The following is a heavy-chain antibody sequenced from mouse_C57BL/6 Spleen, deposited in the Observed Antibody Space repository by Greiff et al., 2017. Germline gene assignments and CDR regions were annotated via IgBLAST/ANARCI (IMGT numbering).Heavy chain of an antibody. V-gene: IGHV1-55*01. CDR2: IYPGSGST. CDR1: GYTFTSYW. CDR3: ARGRNYGAGTFWYFDV. D-gene: IGHD2-1*01. J-gene: IGHJ1*03. Sequence: QVQLQQSGAELVKPGASVKMSCKASGYTFTSYWITWVKQRPGQGLEWIGDIYPGSGSTNYNEKFKSKDTLTVDTSSSTAYMQLSSLTSEDSAVYYCARGRNYGAGTFWYFDVWGTGTTVTVSS.